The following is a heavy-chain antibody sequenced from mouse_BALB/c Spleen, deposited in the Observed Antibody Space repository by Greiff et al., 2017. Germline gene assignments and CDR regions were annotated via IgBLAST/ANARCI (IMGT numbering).Heavy chain of an antibody. CDR1: GFNIKDTY. CDR2: IDPANGNT. Sequence: VQLKESGAELVKPGASVKLSCTASGFNIKDTYMHWVKQRPEQGLEWIGRIDPANGNTKYDPKFQGKATITADTSSNTAYLQLSSLTSEDTAVYYCARDGYYVAWFAYWGQGTLVTVSA. J-gene: IGHJ3*01. V-gene: IGHV14-3*02. CDR3: ARDGYYVAWFAY. D-gene: IGHD2-3*01.